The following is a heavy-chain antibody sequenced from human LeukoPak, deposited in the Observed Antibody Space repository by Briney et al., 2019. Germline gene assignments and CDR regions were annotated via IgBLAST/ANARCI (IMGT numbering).Heavy chain of an antibody. J-gene: IGHJ4*02. D-gene: IGHD2-8*01. CDR3: AREGIYCVNGVCYLDY. CDR2: ISWNGGNT. CDR1: GFKFDDYG. Sequence: RTGGSLRLSCAASGFKFDDYGMSWVRQAPGKGLEWVCGISWNGGNTGYADSVKGRFTISRDNAKNSLFLQVNSLRADDTAFYYCAREGIYCVNGVCYLDYWGQGTLVTVSS. V-gene: IGHV3-20*04.